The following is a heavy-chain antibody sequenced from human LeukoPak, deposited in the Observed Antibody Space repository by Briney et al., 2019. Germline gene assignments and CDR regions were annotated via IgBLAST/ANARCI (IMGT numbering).Heavy chain of an antibody. J-gene: IGHJ4*02. Sequence: GGSLRLSCAASGFTFDDYAMHWVRQAPGKGLEWVSGISWNSGSIGYADSVKGRFTISRDNAKNSLYLQMNSLRAEDTALYYCAKDTYYGSGTPDYWGQGTLVTVSS. CDR2: ISWNSGSI. D-gene: IGHD3-10*01. V-gene: IGHV3-9*01. CDR1: GFTFDDYA. CDR3: AKDTYYGSGTPDY.